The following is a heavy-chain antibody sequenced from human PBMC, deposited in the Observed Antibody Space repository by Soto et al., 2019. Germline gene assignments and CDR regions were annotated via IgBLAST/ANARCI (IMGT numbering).Heavy chain of an antibody. Sequence: QVQLVQSGAEVKKPGASVKVSCKASGYTFTSYAMHWVRQAPGQRLEWMGWINAGNGNTKYSQKYHGRVTITRDASATTAYMELSSLRSADTAVYYCARTVGYYYGMDVWGPGTTVTVSS. CDR3: ARTVGYYYGMDV. J-gene: IGHJ6*02. CDR1: GYTFTSYA. V-gene: IGHV1-3*01. D-gene: IGHD4-17*01. CDR2: INAGNGNT.